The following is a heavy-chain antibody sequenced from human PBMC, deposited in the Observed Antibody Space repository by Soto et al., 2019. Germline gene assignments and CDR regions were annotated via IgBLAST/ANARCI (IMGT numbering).Heavy chain of an antibody. V-gene: IGHV1-69*06. D-gene: IGHD6-13*01. CDR2: IITIFGTA. CDR1: GGTFSSYA. J-gene: IGHJ5*02. CDR3: AREAIAAAGFNWFDP. Sequence: ASVKVSCKASGGTFSSYAISWVRQAPGQGLEWMGGIITIFGTANYAQKFQGRVTITADKSTSTAFMELSSLRSEDTAVYYCAREAIAAAGFNWFDPWRQGTLVTVSS.